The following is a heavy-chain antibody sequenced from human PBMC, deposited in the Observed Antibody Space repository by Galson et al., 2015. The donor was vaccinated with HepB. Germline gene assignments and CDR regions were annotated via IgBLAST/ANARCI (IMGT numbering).Heavy chain of an antibody. Sequence: SLRLSCAASGFTFSSYGMHWVRQAPGKGLEWVAVISYDGSNKYYADSVKGRFTISRDNSKNTLYLQMNSLRAEDTAVYYCAKDLVASSFDYWGQGTLVTVSS. V-gene: IGHV3-30*18. CDR3: AKDLVASSFDY. J-gene: IGHJ4*02. CDR1: GFTFSSYG. CDR2: ISYDGSNK. D-gene: IGHD2-15*01.